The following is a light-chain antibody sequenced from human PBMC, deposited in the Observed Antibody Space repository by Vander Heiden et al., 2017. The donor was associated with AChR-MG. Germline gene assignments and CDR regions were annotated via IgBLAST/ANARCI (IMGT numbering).Light chain of an antibody. V-gene: IGKV1-9*01. CDR3: LQLNNYPIT. CDR1: LGISSY. Sequence: IQMTQSPSSLSASVGDRVTITCRASLGISSYLAWYQQKPGKAPKLLIYAASTLQSGVPSRFSGSGSGTDFTLTISSLQPEDFATYYCLQLNNYPITFGQGTRLEIK. J-gene: IGKJ5*01. CDR2: AAS.